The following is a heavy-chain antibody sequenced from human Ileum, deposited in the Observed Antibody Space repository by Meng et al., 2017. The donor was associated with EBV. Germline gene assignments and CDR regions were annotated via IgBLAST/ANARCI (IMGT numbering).Heavy chain of an antibody. D-gene: IGHD1-1*01. CDR2: IKRGGNT. CDR1: GLTVSSNH. J-gene: IGHJ4*02. V-gene: IGHV3-53*01. Sequence: EVELGGSGGDWIQPGGSLRVSCAASGLTVSSNHMSWVRQAPGKGLEWVSLIKRGGNTYYADSVRGRFAISRDNSKNTLYLQMNSLSAEDTAVYYCAGGNWNQGFFDYWGQGTLVTVSS. CDR3: AGGNWNQGFFDY.